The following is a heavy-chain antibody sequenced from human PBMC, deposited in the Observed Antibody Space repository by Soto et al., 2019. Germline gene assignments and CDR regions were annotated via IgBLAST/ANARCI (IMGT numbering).Heavy chain of an antibody. CDR2: IKPDGSAT. J-gene: IGHJ3*02. Sequence: PGGSLRLSCATSDFTFRNYWMNWVRQAPGKGLEWVANIKPDGSATNYVDSVKGRFTISRDNVRNSVSLQMNSLRAEDTAVYYCAKVFYDSSSYLHDAFDIWGQGTMVTVSS. V-gene: IGHV3-7*01. CDR1: DFTFRNYW. D-gene: IGHD3-22*01. CDR3: AKVFYDSSSYLHDAFDI.